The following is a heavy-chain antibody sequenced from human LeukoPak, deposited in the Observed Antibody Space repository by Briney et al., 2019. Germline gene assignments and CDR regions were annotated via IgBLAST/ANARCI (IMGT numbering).Heavy chain of an antibody. CDR2: IYHSGST. CDR3: ARSPSGTSSRWFDR. J-gene: IGHJ5*02. D-gene: IGHD1-26*01. Sequence: SETLSLTCTVSGYSISSGYYWGWIRQPPGKGLEWIGSIYHSGSTYYNPSLKSRVTISIDKSKNQFSLKLTSVTAADTAVYYCARSPSGTSSRWFDRWGQGTLVTVSS. CDR1: GYSISSGYY. V-gene: IGHV4-38-2*02.